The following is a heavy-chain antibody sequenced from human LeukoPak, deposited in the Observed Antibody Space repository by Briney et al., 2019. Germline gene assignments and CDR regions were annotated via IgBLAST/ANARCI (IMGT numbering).Heavy chain of an antibody. CDR1: GGSMSSYY. V-gene: IGHV4-34*01. J-gene: IGHJ4*02. CDR2: INHSGST. CDR3: ARGRISYSSGWYDY. D-gene: IGHD6-19*01. Sequence: SETLSLTCNASGGSMSSYYWSWIRQPPGKGLEWIGEINHSGSTNYNPSLKSRVTISVDTSKNQFSLKLSSVTAADTAVYYCARGRISYSSGWYDYWGQGTLVTVSS.